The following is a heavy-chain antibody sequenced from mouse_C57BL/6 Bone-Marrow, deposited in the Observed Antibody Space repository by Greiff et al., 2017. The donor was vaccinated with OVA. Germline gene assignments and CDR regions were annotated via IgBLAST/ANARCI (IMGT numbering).Heavy chain of an antibody. D-gene: IGHD4-1*01. V-gene: IGHV5-12*01. CDR1: GFTFSDYY. CDR3: ARMWEWYFDV. J-gene: IGHJ1*03. Sequence: EVHLVESGGGLVQPGGSLKLSCAASGFTFSDYYMYWVRQTPEKRLEWVAYISNGGGSTYYPDTVKGRFTISRDNAKNTLYLQMSRLKSEDTAMYYCARMWEWYFDVWGTGTTVTVSS. CDR2: ISNGGGST.